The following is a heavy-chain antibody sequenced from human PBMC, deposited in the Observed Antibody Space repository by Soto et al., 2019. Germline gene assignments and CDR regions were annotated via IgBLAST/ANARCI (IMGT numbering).Heavy chain of an antibody. J-gene: IGHJ4*02. V-gene: IGHV1-2*02. CDR3: ARVASGHSDY. CDR1: GYTFTDDF. Sequence: ASVKVSCKASGYTFTDDFIHWVRQAPGQGLEWMGWINPNSGGTNYAQKFQGRVTMTRDTSISTAYMELSRLTSDDTAVYYCARVASGHSDYWGQGNLVTAAS. D-gene: IGHD2-15*01. CDR2: INPNSGGT.